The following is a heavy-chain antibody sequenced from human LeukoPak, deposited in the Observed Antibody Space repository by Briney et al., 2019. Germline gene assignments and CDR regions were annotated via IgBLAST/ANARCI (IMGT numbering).Heavy chain of an antibody. Sequence: SETLSLTCTVSGGSISSYYWSWIRQPPGKGLEWIGYIYYSGSTNYNPSLKSRVTISVDTSKNQFSLKLSSVTAADTAVYYCARAATQEIYGDYPNPYYYYYGMDVWGKGTTVTVCS. D-gene: IGHD4-17*01. V-gene: IGHV4-59*01. CDR2: IYYSGST. CDR1: GGSISSYY. CDR3: ARAATQEIYGDYPNPYYYYYGMDV. J-gene: IGHJ6*04.